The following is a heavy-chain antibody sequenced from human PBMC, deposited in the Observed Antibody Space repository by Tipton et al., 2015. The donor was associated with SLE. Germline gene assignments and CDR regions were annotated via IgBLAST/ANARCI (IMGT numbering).Heavy chain of an antibody. CDR1: GGSFGGYY. CDR3: ARHLGAARSPWYYFYGMDV. D-gene: IGHD6-6*01. Sequence: TLSLTCAVYGGSFGGYYWSWIRQPPRKGLEWIGEINHSGSTNYNPSLKSRLTISVDTSKNQFSLKLSSVTAADTAVYYCARHLGAARSPWYYFYGMDVWGQGTTVTVSS. CDR2: INHSGST. V-gene: IGHV4-34*01. J-gene: IGHJ6*02.